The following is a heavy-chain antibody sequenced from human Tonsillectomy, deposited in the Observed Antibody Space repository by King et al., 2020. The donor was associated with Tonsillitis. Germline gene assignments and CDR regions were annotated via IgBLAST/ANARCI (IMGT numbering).Heavy chain of an antibody. CDR1: GGSISSGGYY. CDR2: IYYSGST. D-gene: IGHD3-22*01. CDR3: ARDRESGYYDSSGYYYWYFDL. Sequence: PLQESGPGLVKPSQTLSLTCTVSGGSISSGGYYWRWIRQHPGKGLEWIGYIYYSGSTYYNPSLKSRVTISVDTSKNQFSLKLSSVTAADTAVYYCARDRESGYYDSSGYYYWYFDLWGRGTLVTVSS. J-gene: IGHJ2*01. V-gene: IGHV4-31*03.